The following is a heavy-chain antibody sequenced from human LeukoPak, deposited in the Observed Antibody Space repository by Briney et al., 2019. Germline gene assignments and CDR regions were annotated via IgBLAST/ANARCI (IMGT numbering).Heavy chain of an antibody. V-gene: IGHV1-8*01. J-gene: IGHJ1*01. D-gene: IGHD3-3*01. CDR3: ARDGDFWSGYPGGH. CDR2: MNPNSGNT. Sequence: ASVKVSCKASGYTFTSYDINWVRQATGQGLEWMGWMNPNSGNTGYAQKFQGRVTMTRNTSISTAYMELSSLRSEDTAVYYCARDGDFWSGYPGGHWGQGTLVTVSS. CDR1: GYTFTSYD.